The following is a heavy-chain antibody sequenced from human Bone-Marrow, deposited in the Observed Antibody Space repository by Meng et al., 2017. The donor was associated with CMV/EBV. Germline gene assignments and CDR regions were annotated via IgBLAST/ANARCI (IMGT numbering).Heavy chain of an antibody. CDR1: GFTFSSYA. D-gene: IGHD2-2*02. CDR2: ISGSGGST. V-gene: IGHV3-23*01. J-gene: IGHJ6*02. CDR3: ARDRCSSTSCYRTVGYYYGMDV. Sequence: GESLKISCAASGFTFSSYAMSWVRQAPGKGLEWVSAISGSGGSTYYADSVKGRFTISRDNSKNTLYLQMNSLRAEDTAVYYCARDRCSSTSCYRTVGYYYGMDVWGQGTTVTVSS.